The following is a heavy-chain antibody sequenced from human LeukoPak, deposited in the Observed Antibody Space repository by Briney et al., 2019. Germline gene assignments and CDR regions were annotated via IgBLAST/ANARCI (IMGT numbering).Heavy chain of an antibody. V-gene: IGHV3-48*03. CDR2: ISSSGSTI. D-gene: IGHD7-27*01. Sequence: SGGSLRLSCAASGFTFSSYAMNWVRQAPGKGLEWVSYISSSGSTIYYADSVKGRFTISRDNAKNSLYLQMNSLRAEDTAVYYCASGDDYFDYWGQGTLVTVSS. J-gene: IGHJ4*02. CDR3: ASGDDYFDY. CDR1: GFTFSSYA.